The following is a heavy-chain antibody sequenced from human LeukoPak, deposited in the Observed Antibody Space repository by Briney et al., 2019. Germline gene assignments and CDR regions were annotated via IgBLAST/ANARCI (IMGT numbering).Heavy chain of an antibody. CDR1: GFTFSNYW. D-gene: IGHD6-25*01. CDR3: ARGAPAAGRVDY. V-gene: IGHV3-7*01. J-gene: IGHJ4*02. CDR2: IEYNGGAK. Sequence: PGGSLRLSCVASGFTFSNYWMSWVRQAPGKGLEWVANIEYNGGAKDYADSVKGRFSISRDNAKNSLYLQPNSLRNEDTALYYCARGAPAAGRVDYWGQGTLVTVSS.